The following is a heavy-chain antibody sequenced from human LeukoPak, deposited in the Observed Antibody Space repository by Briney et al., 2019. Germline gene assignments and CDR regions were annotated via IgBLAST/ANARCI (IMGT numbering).Heavy chain of an antibody. V-gene: IGHV5-51*01. Sequence: GESLKISCTGSGYSFTSYWIGWVRQMPGKGLEWMGIIYPGDSDTRYSPSFQGQVTISADKSISTAYLQWSSLKASDTAMYYCARRVVGPYYYYYMDVWGKGTTVTVSS. CDR3: ARRVVGPYYYYYMDV. J-gene: IGHJ6*03. D-gene: IGHD2-15*01. CDR1: GYSFTSYW. CDR2: IYPGDSDT.